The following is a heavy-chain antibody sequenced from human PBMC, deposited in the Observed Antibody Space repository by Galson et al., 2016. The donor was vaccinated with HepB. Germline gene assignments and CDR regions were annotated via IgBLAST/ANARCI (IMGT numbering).Heavy chain of an antibody. V-gene: IGHV3-23*01. CDR3: AKGARTGATNSYYYGMDV. CDR1: GFTFSSYA. Sequence: SLRLSCAASGFTFSSYAMSWVRQAPGKGLEWVSAICGSGGSTYYADSVKGRFTISRDNSKNTLYLQMDSLRAEDTAVYYCAKGARTGATNSYYYGMDVWGQGTTVTVSS. J-gene: IGHJ6*02. CDR2: ICGSGGST. D-gene: IGHD1-1*01.